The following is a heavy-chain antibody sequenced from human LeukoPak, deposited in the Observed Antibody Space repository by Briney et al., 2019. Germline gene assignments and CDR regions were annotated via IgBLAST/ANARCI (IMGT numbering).Heavy chain of an antibody. D-gene: IGHD2-2*02. CDR2: ISGSGAST. Sequence: PGGSLRLSYASSGFSFSGYAMIWVRQAPGKGLELVSTISGSGASTFYADSVRGRFITSKDIPSNIVYLQMNSLRAEDTAVYYCAKGSRGYTNYYFDYWGQGTLVTVSS. CDR1: GFSFSGYA. CDR3: AKGSRGYTNYYFDY. J-gene: IGHJ4*02. V-gene: IGHV3-23*01.